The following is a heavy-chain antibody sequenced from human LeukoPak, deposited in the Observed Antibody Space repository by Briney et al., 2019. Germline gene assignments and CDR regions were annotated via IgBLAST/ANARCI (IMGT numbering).Heavy chain of an antibody. CDR3: ARASTYGLFDY. V-gene: IGHV4-39*07. D-gene: IGHD2-2*01. CDR1: GGSISTSSYY. Sequence: SETLSLTCTVSGGSISTSSYYWGWIRQPPGKGLQWIANIFYSGSTYYNPSLRSRVTISIDTSKNQFSLKLSSVTAADTAVYYCARASTYGLFDYWGQGTLVTVSS. J-gene: IGHJ4*02. CDR2: IFYSGST.